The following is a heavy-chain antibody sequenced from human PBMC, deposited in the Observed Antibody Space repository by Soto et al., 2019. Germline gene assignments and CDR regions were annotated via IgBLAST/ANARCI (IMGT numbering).Heavy chain of an antibody. V-gene: IGHV3-21*01. Sequence: GSLRLSXPVAGFPLEKYGMDWVRPAPGKGMEWVSSISFSGDYIYYADSVKGRFTISRDNARNSLYLQMNRLGVDDTALYYCARKWGTYSSASLDYWGLGTLVTVSS. CDR1: GFPLEKYG. CDR2: ISFSGDYI. CDR3: ARKWGTYSSASLDY. D-gene: IGHD6-19*01. J-gene: IGHJ4*02.